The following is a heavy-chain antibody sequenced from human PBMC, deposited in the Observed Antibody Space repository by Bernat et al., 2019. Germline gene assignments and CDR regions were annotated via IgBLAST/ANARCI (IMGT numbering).Heavy chain of an antibody. Sequence: QVQLVQSGAEVTKPGASVKVSCKASGYTFTGYYMHWVRQAPGQGLEWMGWINPNSGGTNYAQKFKGRVTMTRDTSISTAYMELSRLRSDDTAVYYCARESERATNVGWFDPWGQGTLVTVSS. J-gene: IGHJ5*02. CDR1: GYTFTGYY. CDR3: ARESERATNVGWFDP. V-gene: IGHV1-2*02. D-gene: IGHD5-24*01. CDR2: INPNSGGT.